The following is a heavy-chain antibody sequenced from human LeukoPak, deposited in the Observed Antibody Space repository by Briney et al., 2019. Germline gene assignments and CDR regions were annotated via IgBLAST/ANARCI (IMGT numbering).Heavy chain of an antibody. J-gene: IGHJ5*02. D-gene: IGHD6-13*01. CDR1: GFPFRSYG. V-gene: IGHV3-23*01. Sequence: PGGSLRLSCAASGFPFRSYGMTWVRQAPGKGLQWISTLTGYGGAYYADSGEGRFIISRDISKNTMFLQMYSLRAEDTAVYYCAKGAAAGKVDWFDPRGQGTLVTVSS. CDR2: LTGYGGA. CDR3: AKGAAAGKVDWFDP.